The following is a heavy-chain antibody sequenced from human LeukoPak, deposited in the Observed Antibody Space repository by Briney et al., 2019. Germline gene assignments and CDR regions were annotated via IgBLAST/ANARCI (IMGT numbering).Heavy chain of an antibody. CDR1: GYTFTGYY. D-gene: IGHD1-20*01. Sequence: ASVKVSCKASGYTFTGYYMHWVRQAPGQGLEWVGWINPNSGGTNYAQKFQGRVTMTRDTSISTAYMELSRLRSDDTAVYYCARANWNDVYYGMDVWGQGTTVTVSS. J-gene: IGHJ6*02. CDR2: INPNSGGT. CDR3: ARANWNDVYYGMDV. V-gene: IGHV1-2*02.